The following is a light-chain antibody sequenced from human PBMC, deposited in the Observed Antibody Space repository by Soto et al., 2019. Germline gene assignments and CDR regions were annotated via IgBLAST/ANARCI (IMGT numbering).Light chain of an antibody. J-gene: IGKJ5*01. CDR1: QSVSSY. CDR2: DAS. V-gene: IGKV3-11*01. Sequence: PGERATLSCRASQSVSSYLAWYQQKPGQAPRLLIYDASNRATGIPARFSGSGSGTDFTLTISSLEPEDFAVYYCQQRSNWPPRITFGQGTRLEIK. CDR3: QQRSNWPPRIT.